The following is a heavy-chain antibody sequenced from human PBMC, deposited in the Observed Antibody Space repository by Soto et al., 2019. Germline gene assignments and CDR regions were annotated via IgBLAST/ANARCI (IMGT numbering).Heavy chain of an antibody. CDR2: ISYGGST. J-gene: IGHJ4*02. D-gene: IGHD5-18*01. CDR3: SRGILV. V-gene: IGHV4-31*03. Sequence: QVQLQESGPGLVKPSQTLSLTCTVSGGSINSGGYCWSWIRQHPGKGLDWIGCISYGGSTSYTPSLKSRVTLSVDTPKNRFSLKLTSVTAADTAVYYCSRGILVWGQGALITVSS. CDR1: GGSINSGGYC.